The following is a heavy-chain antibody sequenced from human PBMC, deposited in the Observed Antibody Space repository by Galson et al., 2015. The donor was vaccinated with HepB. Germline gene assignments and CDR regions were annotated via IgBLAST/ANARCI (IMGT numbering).Heavy chain of an antibody. V-gene: IGHV3-73*01. Sequence: SLRLSCAASGFTFSGSAIHWVRQASGKGPGWIGHIRSKTTNYATLYVSSLKGRFTISRDDSKNMAYLHMRSLRTDDTAVYYCVRSGDFSGYSSRWGQGTLVTVAS. CDR3: VRSGDFSGYSSR. J-gene: IGHJ4*02. D-gene: IGHD6-13*01. CDR1: GFTFSGSA. CDR2: IRSKTTNYAT.